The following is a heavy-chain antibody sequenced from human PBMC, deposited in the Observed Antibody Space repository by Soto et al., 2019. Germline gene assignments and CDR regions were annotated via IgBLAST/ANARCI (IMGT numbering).Heavy chain of an antibody. CDR3: ARDARGTRGFDEMDI. V-gene: IGHV1-2*02. D-gene: IGHD3-9*01. J-gene: IGHJ6*02. Sequence: ASVKVSCKASGYIFTGYHIHWVRQAPGRGLEWMGWINPNSGDTEYAQNFQGRVTMTRDTSFNLVYMEMSGLMSDDTAVYYCARDARGTRGFDEMDIWGQGTTVAVSS. CDR2: INPNSGDT. CDR1: GYIFTGYH.